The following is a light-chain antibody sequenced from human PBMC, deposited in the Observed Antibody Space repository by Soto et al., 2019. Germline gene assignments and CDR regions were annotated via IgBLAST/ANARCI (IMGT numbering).Light chain of an antibody. CDR2: GAS. V-gene: IGKV3-15*01. CDR3: QQYHDWPPLT. Sequence: EIVMTQSPATLSVSPGERATLSCRASQSVTTNLAWYQQKAGQAPRLLIYGASTRATGIPARFSGSGSETEFTLTISSLQSEDFVVYYCQQYHDWPPLTFGGGTKVEIK. J-gene: IGKJ4*01. CDR1: QSVTTN.